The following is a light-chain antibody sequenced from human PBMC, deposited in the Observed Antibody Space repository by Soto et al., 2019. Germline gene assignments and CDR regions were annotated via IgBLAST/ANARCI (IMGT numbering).Light chain of an antibody. CDR2: EVS. V-gene: IGLV2-14*03. CDR3: SSYGSTPYV. Sequence: QSVLTRPASVSGSPGQSITISCTGTSSDVGDYDYVSWYQQHPGKAPKLIIHEVSARPSGISDRFSGSKSGNTASLTISGLQAEDEADYYCSSYGSTPYVFGTGTKVTVL. CDR1: SSDVGDYDY. J-gene: IGLJ1*01.